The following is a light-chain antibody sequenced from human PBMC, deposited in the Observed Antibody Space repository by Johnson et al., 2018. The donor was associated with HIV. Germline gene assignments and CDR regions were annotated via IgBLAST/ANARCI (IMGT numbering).Light chain of an antibody. Sequence: QSVLTQPPSASGTPGQRVTISCSGSSSNIGGNPVNWYQQLPGTAPKLLIYDNNKRPSGIPDRFSGSKSGTSATLGITGLQTGDEAGYYCGTWDSSLSAGKVFGTGTKVTVL. CDR2: DNN. J-gene: IGLJ1*01. CDR3: GTWDSSLSAGKV. V-gene: IGLV1-51*01. CDR1: SSNIGGNP.